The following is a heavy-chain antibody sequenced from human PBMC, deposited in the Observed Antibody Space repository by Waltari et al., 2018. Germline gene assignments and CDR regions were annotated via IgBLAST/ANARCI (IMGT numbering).Heavy chain of an antibody. CDR3: ARGYCSSTSCRRYFDY. CDR2: IYYSGST. V-gene: IGHV4-59*01. Sequence: QVQLQESGPGLVKPSETLSLTCTVPGGSISSYYWSWIRQPPGKGLEWIGYIYYSGSTNYNPSLKSRVTISVDTSKNQFSLKLSSVTAADTAVYYCARGYCSSTSCRRYFDYWGQGTLVTVSS. CDR1: GGSISSYY. J-gene: IGHJ4*02. D-gene: IGHD2-2*01.